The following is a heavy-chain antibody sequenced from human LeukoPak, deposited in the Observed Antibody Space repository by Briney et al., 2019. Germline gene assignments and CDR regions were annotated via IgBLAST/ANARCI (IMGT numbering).Heavy chain of an antibody. CDR1: GYIFTNYW. CDR3: ARHHQDRTMIWGAWGSFDP. V-gene: IGHV5-51*01. CDR2: IYPGDSDT. Sequence: GESLKISCKDSGYIFTNYWIGWVRQMPGKDLEWKGIIYPGDSDTRYSSSFQGQVTISADKSTNTAYLQWSSLKASDTAMYYCARHHQDRTMIWGAWGSFDPWGQGTLVTVSS. J-gene: IGHJ5*02. D-gene: IGHD3-10*01.